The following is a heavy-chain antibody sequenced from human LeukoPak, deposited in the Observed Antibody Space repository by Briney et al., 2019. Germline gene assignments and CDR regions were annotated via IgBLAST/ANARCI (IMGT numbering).Heavy chain of an antibody. CDR1: GFTFSSYG. Sequence: GGSLRLSCAATGFTFSSYGMSWVRQAPGKGLEWVSVISGSGGSTYYADSVKGRFTISRDNARNTLYLQMNSLGAEDTAVYFCARDQLYCSGGYCYHDYWGQGTLVTVSS. J-gene: IGHJ4*02. CDR2: ISGSGGST. V-gene: IGHV3-23*01. D-gene: IGHD2-15*01. CDR3: ARDQLYCSGGYCYHDY.